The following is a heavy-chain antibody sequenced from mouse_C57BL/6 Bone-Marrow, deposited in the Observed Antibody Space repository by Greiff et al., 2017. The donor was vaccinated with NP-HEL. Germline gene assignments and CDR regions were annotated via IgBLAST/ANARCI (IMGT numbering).Heavy chain of an antibody. V-gene: IGHV1-66*01. D-gene: IGHD2-4*01. Sequence: QVQLQQSGPELVKPGASVKISCKASGYSFTSYYIHWVKQRPGQGLEWIGWIYPGSGNTKYNEKFKGKATLTADTSSSTAYMQLSSLTSEDSAVYYCARRAGLRAMDYWGQGTSVTVSS. CDR3: ARRAGLRAMDY. CDR2: IYPGSGNT. J-gene: IGHJ4*01. CDR1: GYSFTSYY.